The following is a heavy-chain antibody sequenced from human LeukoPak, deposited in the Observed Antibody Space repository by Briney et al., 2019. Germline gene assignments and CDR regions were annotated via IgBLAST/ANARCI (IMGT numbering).Heavy chain of an antibody. D-gene: IGHD6-13*01. CDR1: GGSFSGYY. CDR2: INHSGST. V-gene: IGHV4-34*01. Sequence: SETLSLTCAVSGGSFSGYYWNWIRQSPGKGLEWIGEINHSGSTHYNPSLKSRVTISVDTSQKQFSLRLTSVTAADTAVYYCARGRYLTTSGGAAAGFLDYWGQGTLVTVSS. CDR3: ARGRYLTTSGGAAAGFLDY. J-gene: IGHJ4*02.